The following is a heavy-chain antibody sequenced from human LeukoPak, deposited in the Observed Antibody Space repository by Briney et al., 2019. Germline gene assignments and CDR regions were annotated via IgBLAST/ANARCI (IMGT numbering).Heavy chain of an antibody. J-gene: IGHJ6*02. Sequence: ASVKVSCKASGYTFTGYYMHWVRQAPGRGLEWMGWINPNSGGTNYAQKFQGRVTMTRDTSISTAYMELSRLRSDGTAVYYCARGGRYCSSTSCYYGMDVWGQGTTVTVSS. CDR3: ARGGRYCSSTSCYYGMDV. V-gene: IGHV1-2*02. D-gene: IGHD2-2*01. CDR1: GYTFTGYY. CDR2: INPNSGGT.